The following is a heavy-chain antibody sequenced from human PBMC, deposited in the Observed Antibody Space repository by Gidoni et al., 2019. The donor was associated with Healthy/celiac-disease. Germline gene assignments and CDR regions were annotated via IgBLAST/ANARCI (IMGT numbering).Heavy chain of an antibody. CDR3: TREGWVVSDAFDI. J-gene: IGHJ3*02. D-gene: IGHD2-15*01. CDR2: IRSTAYGGTT. V-gene: IGHV3-49*02. Sequence: LEWVGFIRSTAYGGTTEYAASVKGRFTISRDDSKSIAYLQMNSLKTEDTAVYYCTREGWVVSDAFDIWGQGTMVTVSS.